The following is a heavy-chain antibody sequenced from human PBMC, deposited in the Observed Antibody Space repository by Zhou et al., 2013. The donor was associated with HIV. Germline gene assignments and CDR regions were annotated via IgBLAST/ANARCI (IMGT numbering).Heavy chain of an antibody. J-gene: IGHJ3*02. V-gene: IGHV1-69*14. CDR1: GDTFSSSYA. Sequence: QVQLVQSGAEVKKPGSSLKVSCRLFGDTFSSSYAITWVRQAPGQGLEWMGRIIPFFGSPNYAQNFQGRVTITADKSTSIAYLELRSLRSADTALYYCARGPYYSTTSGGPLHIWGQGTKVTVSS. D-gene: IGHD3-22*01. CDR3: ARGPYYSTTSGGPLHI. CDR2: IIPFFGSP.